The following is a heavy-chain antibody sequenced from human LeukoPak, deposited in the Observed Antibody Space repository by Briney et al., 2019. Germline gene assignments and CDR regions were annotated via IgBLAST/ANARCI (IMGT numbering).Heavy chain of an antibody. D-gene: IGHD6-6*01. CDR3: AKVGLNRQLPVEGYYYYYMDV. CDR2: IRYDGIAI. J-gene: IGHJ6*03. CDR1: GFTFSSFG. V-gene: IGHV3-30*02. Sequence: GGSLRLSCAASGFTFSSFGMNWVRQAPGKGLEWVTFIRYDGIAIQYADSVKGRFTISRDNSKNTLYLQMNSLRAEDTAVYYCAKVGLNRQLPVEGYYYYYMDVWGKGTTVTISS.